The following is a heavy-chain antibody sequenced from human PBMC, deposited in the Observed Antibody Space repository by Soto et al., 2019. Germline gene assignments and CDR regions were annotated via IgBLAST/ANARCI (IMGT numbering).Heavy chain of an antibody. CDR1: GGSISTYY. D-gene: IGHD6-13*01. CDR2: IYYTGLS. Sequence: SETLSLTCSVSGGSISTYYWSWIRQPPGKGLEWIGYIYYTGLSNSNPSLNSRVTMSVDTSKNQFSLKLSSVTAADTAVYYCASHSSHWPFFDFWGQGTLVTVSS. CDR3: ASHSSHWPFFDF. V-gene: IGHV4-59*01. J-gene: IGHJ4*02.